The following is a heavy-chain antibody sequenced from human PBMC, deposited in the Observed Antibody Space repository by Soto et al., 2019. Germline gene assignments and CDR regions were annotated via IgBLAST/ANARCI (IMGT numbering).Heavy chain of an antibody. CDR1: GYTFTSYD. D-gene: IGHD3-22*01. CDR2: MNPNSGNT. Sequence: ASVKVSCKASGYTFTSYDINWVRQATGQGLEWMGWMNPNSGNTGYAQKFQGRVTMTRNTSISTAYMELSSLRSEDTAVYYCAREYITMIVVVGAFDIWGQGTMVTVSS. J-gene: IGHJ3*02. V-gene: IGHV1-8*01. CDR3: AREYITMIVVVGAFDI.